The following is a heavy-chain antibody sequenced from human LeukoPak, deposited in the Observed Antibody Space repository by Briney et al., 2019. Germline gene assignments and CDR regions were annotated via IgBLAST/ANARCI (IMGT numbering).Heavy chain of an antibody. J-gene: IGHJ6*02. V-gene: IGHV1-18*01. Sequence: ASVKVSCKASGYTFTSYGISWVRQAPGQGLEWMGWICANNGNTNYAQKLQGRVTMTTDTSTSTAYMELRSLRSDDTAVYYCARDGYCSGGSCSSPYYYYGMDVWGQGTTVTVSS. CDR3: ARDGYCSGGSCSSPYYYYGMDV. CDR2: ICANNGNT. CDR1: GYTFTSYG. D-gene: IGHD2-15*01.